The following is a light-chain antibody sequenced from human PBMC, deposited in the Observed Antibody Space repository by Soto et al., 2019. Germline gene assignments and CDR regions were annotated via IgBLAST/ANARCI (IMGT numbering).Light chain of an antibody. CDR2: WAS. Sequence: DIQMTQSPSTLSASVGDRVTITCRASQSVLYSSNNQNYLAWYQQKPGQPPKLLIYWASTRESGVPDRFSGSGSGTDFTLTISSLQAEDVAVYYCQQYYSAPYTFGQGTNLEIK. V-gene: IGKV4-1*01. J-gene: IGKJ2*01. CDR3: QQYYSAPYT. CDR1: QSVLYSSNNQNY.